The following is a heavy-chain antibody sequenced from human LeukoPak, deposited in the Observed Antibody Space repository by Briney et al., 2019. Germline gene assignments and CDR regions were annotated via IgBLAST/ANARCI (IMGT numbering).Heavy chain of an antibody. D-gene: IGHD5-18*01. CDR2: IYYSGST. CDR1: GGSISSYY. Sequence: SETLSLTCPVSGGSISSYYWSWIRQPPGKGLEWIGYIYYSGSTNYNPSLKSRVTISVDTSKNQFSLKLSSVTAADTAVYYCATQGGYSYDMAYWGQGTLVTVSS. CDR3: ATQGGYSYDMAY. V-gene: IGHV4-59*08. J-gene: IGHJ4*02.